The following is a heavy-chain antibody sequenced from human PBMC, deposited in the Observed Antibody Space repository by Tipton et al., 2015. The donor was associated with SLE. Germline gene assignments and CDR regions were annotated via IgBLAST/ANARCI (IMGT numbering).Heavy chain of an antibody. CDR2: ISGSGGST. CDR3: ARDRRTGVRFSEWLFGIDP. J-gene: IGHJ5*02. V-gene: IGHV3-23*01. CDR1: GFTFSSYA. Sequence: SLRLSCAAPGFTFSSYAMSWVRRAPGKGLEWVSGISGSGGSTYYADSVKGRFTISRDNSKNTLYLQMNSLRAEDTAVYYCARDRRTGVRFSEWLFGIDPWGQGTLVTVSS. D-gene: IGHD3-3*01.